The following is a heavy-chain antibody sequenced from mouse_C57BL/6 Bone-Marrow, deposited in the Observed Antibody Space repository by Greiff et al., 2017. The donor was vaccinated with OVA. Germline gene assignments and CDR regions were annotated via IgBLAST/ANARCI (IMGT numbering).Heavy chain of an antibody. CDR1: GYTFTSYW. CDR2: IYPGSGST. CDR3: ARGGPYYGNYVGAMDY. J-gene: IGHJ4*01. D-gene: IGHD2-10*01. Sequence: QVQLQQPGAELVKPGASVKMSCKASGYTFTSYWITWVKQRPGQGLEWIGDIYPGSGSTNYNEKFKSKATLTVDTSSSTAYMQLSSLTSEDSAVYYCARGGPYYGNYVGAMDYWGQGTSVTVSS. V-gene: IGHV1-55*01.